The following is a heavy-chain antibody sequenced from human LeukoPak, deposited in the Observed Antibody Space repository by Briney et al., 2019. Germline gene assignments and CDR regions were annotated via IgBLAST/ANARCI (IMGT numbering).Heavy chain of an antibody. V-gene: IGHV3-64*01. CDR1: GFSFSNYA. CDR3: ARDLDLDY. D-gene: IGHD3-3*01. Sequence: PGGSLRLSCAASGFSFSNYAIHWVRQAPGKGLEYVSAISSNEGSTYYANSVKGRFTISRDNSKNTLYLQMNSLRAEDTAVYYCARDLDLDYWGQGTLVTVSS. J-gene: IGHJ4*02. CDR2: ISSNEGST.